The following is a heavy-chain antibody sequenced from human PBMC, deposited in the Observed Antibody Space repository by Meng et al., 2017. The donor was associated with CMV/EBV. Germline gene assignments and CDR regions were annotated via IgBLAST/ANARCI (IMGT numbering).Heavy chain of an antibody. V-gene: IGHV1-69*04. CDR1: GGTFSSYT. J-gene: IGHJ3*02. Sequence: SVKVSCKASGGTFSSYTISWVRQAPGQGLEGMGRIIPILGIANYAQKFQGRVTITADKSTSTAYMELSSLRSEDTAVYYCARERTEIVPVVPAAMYAFDIWGQGTMVTVSS. CDR3: ARERTEIVPVVPAAMYAFDI. D-gene: IGHD2-2*01. CDR2: IIPILGIA.